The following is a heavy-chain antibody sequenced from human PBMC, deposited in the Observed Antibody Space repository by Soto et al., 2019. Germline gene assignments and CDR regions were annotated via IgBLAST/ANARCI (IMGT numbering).Heavy chain of an antibody. CDR3: ARAAGINYYYYGMDV. J-gene: IGHJ6*02. Sequence: SVKVSCKASGGTFSSYTISWVRQAPGQGLEWMGRIIPILGIANYAQKFQGRVTITADKSTSTAYMELSSLRSEDTAVYYCARAAGINYYYYGMDVWGQGTTVTVSS. V-gene: IGHV1-69*02. CDR2: IIPILGIA. CDR1: GGTFSSYT. D-gene: IGHD3-10*01.